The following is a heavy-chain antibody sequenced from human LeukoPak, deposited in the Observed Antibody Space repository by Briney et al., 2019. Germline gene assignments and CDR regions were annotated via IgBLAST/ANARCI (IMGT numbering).Heavy chain of an antibody. Sequence: PSETLSLTCAVYGGSFSGYYWSWIRQPPGKGLEWIGEINHSGSTNYNPSLKSRVTISVDTSKNQFSLKLSSVTAADTAVYYCAIPKLRYNWSDGGFDYWGQGTLVTVSS. D-gene: IGHD1-20*01. CDR1: GGSFSGYY. V-gene: IGHV4-34*01. CDR3: AIPKLRYNWSDGGFDY. CDR2: INHSGST. J-gene: IGHJ4*02.